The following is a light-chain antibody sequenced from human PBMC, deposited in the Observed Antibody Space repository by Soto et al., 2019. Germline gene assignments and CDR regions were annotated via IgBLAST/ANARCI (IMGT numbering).Light chain of an antibody. Sequence: SYELTQPPSVSVAPGQTATIPCGGNNIGSKTVHWYQQKPGQAPVLVVYDDSDRPSGIPERFSGSNSGNTATLTISRVEAGDEADYYCQVWDSSSDHLFVFGTGTKVTVL. CDR2: DDS. J-gene: IGLJ1*01. V-gene: IGLV3-21*02. CDR1: NIGSKT. CDR3: QVWDSSSDHLFV.